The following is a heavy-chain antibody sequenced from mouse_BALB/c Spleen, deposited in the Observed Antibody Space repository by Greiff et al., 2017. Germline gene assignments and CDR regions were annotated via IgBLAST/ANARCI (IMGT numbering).Heavy chain of an antibody. J-gene: IGHJ2*01. CDR1: GISITTGNYR. CDR3: AREYSMYYFDY. CDR2: IYYSGTI. Sequence: DVKLQESGPGLVKPSQTVSLTCTVTGISITTGNYRWSWIRQFPGNKLEWIGYIYYSGTITYNPSLTSRTTITRDTSKNQFFLEMNSLTAEDTATYYCAREYSMYYFDYWGQGTTLTVSS. V-gene: IGHV3-5*02.